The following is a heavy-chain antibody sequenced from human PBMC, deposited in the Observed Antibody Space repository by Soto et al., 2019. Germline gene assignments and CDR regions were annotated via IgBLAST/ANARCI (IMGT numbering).Heavy chain of an antibody. Sequence: GESLKISCQCSGYTFSNFWIAWVRQLPGKGLEYMGIIYPGDSETRYSPSFHGKVTISADRSIGTAYLQWSSLEASDSAFYFCARSPRSSPYFDYWGQGALVTVAS. CDR3: ARSPRSSPYFDY. J-gene: IGHJ4*02. CDR2: IYPGDSET. D-gene: IGHD6-13*01. CDR1: GYTFSNFW. V-gene: IGHV5-51*01.